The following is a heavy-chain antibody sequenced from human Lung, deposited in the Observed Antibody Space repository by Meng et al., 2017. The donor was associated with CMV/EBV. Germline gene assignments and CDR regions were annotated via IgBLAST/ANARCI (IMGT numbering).Heavy chain of an antibody. V-gene: IGHV3-30*04. CDR1: GFPFSSYA. CDR3: ARDALYSTSAAFDI. Sequence: GGSXRLXCAASGFPFSSYAMHRVRQAPGKGLEWVAVISFDGSNKYYADSVKGRFTISRDISKNTLYLQMNSLRAEDTAVYYCARDALYSTSAAFDIWGQGTXVTVSS. J-gene: IGHJ3*02. CDR2: ISFDGSNK. D-gene: IGHD6-6*01.